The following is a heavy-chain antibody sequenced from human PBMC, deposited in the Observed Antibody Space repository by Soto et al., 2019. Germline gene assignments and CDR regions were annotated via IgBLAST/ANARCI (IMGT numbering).Heavy chain of an antibody. J-gene: IGHJ4*02. CDR1: GFSFSNYA. CDR3: AKESSPHHYGHTLFDY. V-gene: IGHV3-23*01. Sequence: EVQLLESGGTLVQAGGSLRLSCAASGFSFSNYALSWVRQSPGKGLEWVSTFSAGGRAYYADSVKGRFTIARDSSQNTVHPQIGIRRPEDPAFYYWAKESSPHHYGHTLFDYWGQGTRVTVPS. CDR2: FSAGGRA. D-gene: IGHD4-17*01.